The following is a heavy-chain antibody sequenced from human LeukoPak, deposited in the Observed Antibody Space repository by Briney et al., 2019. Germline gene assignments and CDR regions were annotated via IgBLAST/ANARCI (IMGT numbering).Heavy chain of an antibody. D-gene: IGHD6-13*01. CDR1: GFTFDDYA. CDR2: ISWNSGSI. J-gene: IGHJ4*02. CDR3: AKDISGYSSSWVFDY. Sequence: GRSLRLSCAASGFTFDDYAMHWVRQAPGKGLEWVSGISWNSGSIGYADSVKGRFTISRDNAKNSLYLQMNSLRAEDTALYYCAKDISGYSSSWVFDYWGQGTLVTVSS. V-gene: IGHV3-9*01.